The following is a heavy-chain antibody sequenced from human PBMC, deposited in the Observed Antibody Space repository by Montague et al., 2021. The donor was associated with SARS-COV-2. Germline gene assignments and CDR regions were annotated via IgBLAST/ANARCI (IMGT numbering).Heavy chain of an antibody. CDR2: TYYSGRT. CDR1: GGSVSSGSYY. D-gene: IGHD3-3*01. CDR3: ARDPCRITIFGVVTRYGMDV. V-gene: IGHV4-61*01. Sequence: SETLSLTCTVSGGSVSSGSYYWSWIRQPPGKGLGWFGFTYYSGRTNYTPSPKGRVPISVDTSKNQFSWKLSSVTAADTAVYYWARDPCRITIFGVVTRYGMDVWGQGTTVTVSS. J-gene: IGHJ6*02.